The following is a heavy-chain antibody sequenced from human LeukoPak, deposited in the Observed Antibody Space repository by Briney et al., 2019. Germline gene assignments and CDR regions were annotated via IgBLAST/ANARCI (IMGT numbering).Heavy chain of an antibody. CDR1: GFTIMNYV. D-gene: IGHD4-11*01. CDR2: ITGSGGTT. CDR3: AKTYSNYFDY. J-gene: IGHJ4*02. Sequence: HPGGSLRLSCEASGFTIMNYVMTWVRQAPGKGLEWVSAITGSGGTTYYTDSVKGRFTISRDNSKNTPYLQMNSLRAEDTALYYCAKTYSNYFDYWGQGTLVTVSS. V-gene: IGHV3-23*01.